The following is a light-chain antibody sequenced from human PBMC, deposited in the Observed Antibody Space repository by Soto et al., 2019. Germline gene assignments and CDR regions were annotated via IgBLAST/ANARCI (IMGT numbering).Light chain of an antibody. CDR2: GAS. Sequence: EIVMKQSPATLSVSPGERATLSCRASQSVSSNLAWYQQKPGQDPRLLIYGASTRATGIPARFSGSGSGTDFTLTISRLEPEDFAVYYCQQYGSSPPWTFGQGTKVDIK. CDR3: QQYGSSPPWT. CDR1: QSVSSN. V-gene: IGKV3-15*01. J-gene: IGKJ1*01.